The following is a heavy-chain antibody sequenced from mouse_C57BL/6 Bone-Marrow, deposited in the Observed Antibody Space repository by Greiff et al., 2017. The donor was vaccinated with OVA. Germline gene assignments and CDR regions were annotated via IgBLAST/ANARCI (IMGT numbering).Heavy chain of an antibody. J-gene: IGHJ1*03. CDR2: ISSGSSTI. CDR3: ARINYRYYDM. CDR1: GFSFSDYG. V-gene: IGHV5-17*01. Sequence: DVQLVESGGGLVKPGASLKLSCAASGFSFSDYGMHWVRQAQEKGLEWVAYISSGSSTIYYADTVKGRFTISRDTATTTMYLQMLSPRAEDTAMYESARINYRYYDMWGTGNTVTVSS.